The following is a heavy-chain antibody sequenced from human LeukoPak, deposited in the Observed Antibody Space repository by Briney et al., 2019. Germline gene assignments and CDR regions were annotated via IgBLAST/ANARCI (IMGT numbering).Heavy chain of an antibody. CDR3: ARGLELLD. V-gene: IGHV4-61*01. Sequence: SETLSLTCTVSGGSVNSGNYYWSWIRQPPGKGLEWIGFIYYSGSTNYNPSLKSRVTMSVDTSKNQVSLKLSSMTAADTAVYYCARGLELLDWGQGTLVTVSS. CDR1: GGSVNSGNYY. CDR2: IYYSGST. J-gene: IGHJ4*02. D-gene: IGHD1-7*01.